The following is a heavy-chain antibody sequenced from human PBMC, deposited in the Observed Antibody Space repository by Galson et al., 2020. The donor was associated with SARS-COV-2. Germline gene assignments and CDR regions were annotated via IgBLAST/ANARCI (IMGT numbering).Heavy chain of an antibody. CDR1: GASISSGSYY. D-gene: IGHD3-3*01. V-gene: IGHV4-61*02. CDR2: IYKSGNT. Sequence: SQTLSLTCTVSGASISSGSYYWSWIRQPAGKGLEWIGRIYKSGNTNYNPSLWRQVTLSVDTSKNQFSLKLTSVTAADTAVYYCARGNSPCVTIFGVLTGTCGMDVWGQGTTVTVSS. J-gene: IGHJ6*02. CDR3: ARGNSPCVTIFGVLTGTCGMDV.